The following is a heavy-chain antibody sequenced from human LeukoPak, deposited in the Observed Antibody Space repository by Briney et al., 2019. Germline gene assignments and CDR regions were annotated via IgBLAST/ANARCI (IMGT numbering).Heavy chain of an antibody. V-gene: IGHV4-30-2*01. J-gene: IGHJ5*02. Sequence: SETLSLTCAVSGGSISSGGYSWSWIRQPPGKGLEWIGYIYHSGSTYYNPSLKSRVTISVDRSKNQFSLKLSSVTAADTAVYYCARGEGCSSTSCYRRWFDPWGQGTLVTVSS. CDR3: ARGEGCSSTSCYRRWFDP. CDR1: GGSISSGGYS. D-gene: IGHD2-2*01. CDR2: IYHSGST.